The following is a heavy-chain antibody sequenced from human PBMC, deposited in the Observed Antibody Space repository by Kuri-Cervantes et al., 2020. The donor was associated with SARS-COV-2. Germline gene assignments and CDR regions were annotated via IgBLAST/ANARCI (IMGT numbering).Heavy chain of an antibody. CDR2: ISGSGNSR. J-gene: IGHJ4*02. D-gene: IGHD2-15*01. CDR1: GFTFDSYG. Sequence: GESLKISCAASGFTFDSYGMSWVLQAPGKGLEWVSGISGSGNSRYYADSVKGRFTVSRDNSKNTLYMLINSLRAEDTAVYYCAKGEYCSGSSCDREGVPLFDYWGQGTLVTVSS. CDR3: AKGEYCSGSSCDREGVPLFDY. V-gene: IGHV3-23*01.